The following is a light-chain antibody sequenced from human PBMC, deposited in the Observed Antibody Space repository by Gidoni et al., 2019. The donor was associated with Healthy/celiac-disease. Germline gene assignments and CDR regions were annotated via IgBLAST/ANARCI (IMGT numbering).Light chain of an antibody. CDR3: SSYTSSSTPYV. Sequence: QSALTQPASVSGSPGKSITISCTGTSSDVGGYNYVSGYQQHPDKAPKLMISDVSNRPSGVANRFSGSKSGNTASLTISGLQAEDEADYYCSSYTSSSTPYVFGTGTKVTVL. J-gene: IGLJ1*01. CDR1: SSDVGGYNY. CDR2: DVS. V-gene: IGLV2-14*01.